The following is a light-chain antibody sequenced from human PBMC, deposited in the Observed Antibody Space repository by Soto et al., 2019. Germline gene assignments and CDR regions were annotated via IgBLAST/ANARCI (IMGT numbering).Light chain of an antibody. CDR2: EDN. CDR3: QSYDTSIQV. Sequence: NFMLTQPHSVSESPGKTVTMNCTRSSGSIASNYVQWYQQRPGSSPTTVIYEDNQRPSGVPDRFSGSIDSSSNSASLTISGLKPEDEADYYCQSYDTSIQVFGGGTKLTVL. CDR1: SGSIASNY. J-gene: IGLJ3*02. V-gene: IGLV6-57*01.